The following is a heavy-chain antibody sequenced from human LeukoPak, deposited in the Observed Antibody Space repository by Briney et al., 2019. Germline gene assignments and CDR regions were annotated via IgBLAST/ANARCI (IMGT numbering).Heavy chain of an antibody. CDR2: ISYDGSNK. CDR1: GFTFSSYA. D-gene: IGHD2-2*01. Sequence: GRSLRLSCAASGFTFSSYAMHWVRQAPGKGLEWVAVISYDGSNKYYADSVKGRFTISRDNSKNTLYLQMNSLRAEDTAVYYCARDYCSSTSCSLDYWGQGTLVTVSS. CDR3: ARDYCSSTSCSLDY. V-gene: IGHV3-30-3*01. J-gene: IGHJ4*02.